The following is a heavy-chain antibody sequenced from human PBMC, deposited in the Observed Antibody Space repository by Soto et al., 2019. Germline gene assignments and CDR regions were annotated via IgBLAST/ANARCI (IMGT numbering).Heavy chain of an antibody. D-gene: IGHD3-22*01. CDR2: IKPDGSEK. CDR1: GFTFSTHW. J-gene: IGHJ4*02. V-gene: IGHV3-7*03. CDR3: ARGDGSGCPAF. Sequence: PGGSLRLSCAVSGFTFSTHWMTWVRQAPGKGLEWVANIKPDGSEKYYGDSVKGQFSISRDNSENSLYLQMNSLGVDDTAVYYCARGDGSGCPAFWGQGTLVTVS.